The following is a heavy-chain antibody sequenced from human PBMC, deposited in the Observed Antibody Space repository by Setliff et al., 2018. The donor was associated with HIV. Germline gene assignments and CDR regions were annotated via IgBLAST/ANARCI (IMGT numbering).Heavy chain of an antibody. CDR3: ARRGSSWYSHWFDP. Sequence: SETLSLTCTVSGYSINSDYYWAWIRQPPGRGLESPGRGLQWIGHIFHSGSTYYNPSLQNRVSMSIDTSQNQFSLRLTSLTAADTAIHYCARRGSSWYSHWFDPWGQGTLVTVSS. CDR2: IFHSGST. D-gene: IGHD6-13*01. J-gene: IGHJ5*02. CDR1: GYSINSDYY. V-gene: IGHV4-38-2*02.